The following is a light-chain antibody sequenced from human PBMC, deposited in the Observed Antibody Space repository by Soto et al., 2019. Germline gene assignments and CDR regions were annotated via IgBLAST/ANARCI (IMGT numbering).Light chain of an antibody. V-gene: IGKV1-5*01. J-gene: IGKJ1*01. CDR2: DAS. CDR3: QQYNSYSQT. CDR1: QSISSW. Sequence: DIQMTQSPSTLSASVGDRVTITCRASQSISSWLAWYQQKPGKARKLLIYDASSLESGAPSRISGRGSGTEFTLTISSLQPDDFATYYCQQYNSYSQTFGQGTKVDIK.